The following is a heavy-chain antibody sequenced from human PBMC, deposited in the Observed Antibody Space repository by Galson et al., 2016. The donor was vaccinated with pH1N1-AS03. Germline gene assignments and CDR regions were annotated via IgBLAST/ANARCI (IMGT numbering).Heavy chain of an antibody. D-gene: IGHD3-16*01. CDR2: ISPLLRTA. J-gene: IGHJ4*02. CDR1: GGTFSINA. Sequence: SVKVSCKASGGTFSINAISWVRQAPGQGPEWMGGISPLLRTAHYAQKWQGRVTITADESTNTAYMELSSLRSEETAVYYCATLYTDDLDYWGQGTLVLGSS. V-gene: IGHV1-69*13. CDR3: ATLYTDDLDY.